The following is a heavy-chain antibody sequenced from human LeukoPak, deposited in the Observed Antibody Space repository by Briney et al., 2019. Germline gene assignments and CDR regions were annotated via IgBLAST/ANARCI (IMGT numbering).Heavy chain of an antibody. CDR1: GDSVSSNSAA. D-gene: IGHD3-10*01. Sequence: SQTLSLTCAISGDSVSSNSAAWDWIRQSPSRGLEWLGRTYYRSKWSNDYAVSMKGRVTINPDTSKNQFSLQLNSVTPEDTAVYYCARGLYGWGKLGFDPWGQGTLVTVSS. CDR3: ARGLYGWGKLGFDP. CDR2: TYYRSKWSN. V-gene: IGHV6-1*01. J-gene: IGHJ5*02.